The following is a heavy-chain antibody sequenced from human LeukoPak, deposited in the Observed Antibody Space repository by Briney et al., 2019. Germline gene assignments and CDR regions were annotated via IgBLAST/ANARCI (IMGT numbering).Heavy chain of an antibody. CDR2: ISRSSSTI. D-gene: IGHD2-2*01. CDR1: GFTFSSYS. V-gene: IGHV3-48*01. Sequence: PGGSLRLSCAASGFTFSSYSMNWVRQAPGKGLEWVSYISRSSSTIYYADSVKGRFTISRDSSKNTLSLQMNSLRAEDTAVYYCAKDRAEVVVPGAHDYWGQGTLVTVSS. J-gene: IGHJ4*02. CDR3: AKDRAEVVVPGAHDY.